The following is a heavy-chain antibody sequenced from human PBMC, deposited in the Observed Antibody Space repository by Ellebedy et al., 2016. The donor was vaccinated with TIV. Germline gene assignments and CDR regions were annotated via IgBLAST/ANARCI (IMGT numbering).Heavy chain of an antibody. J-gene: IGHJ5*02. CDR1: GFTFSDYY. CDR3: ARDARFIDQQHNWFDP. V-gene: IGHV3-11*01. D-gene: IGHD2-2*01. Sequence: GGSLRLSCAASGFTFSDYYMIWIRQAPGKGLEWVSYISNSGSTIYYADSVKGRFTISRDNTKNSLSLQMNSQRVEDTAVYYCARDARFIDQQHNWFDPWGQGTLVTVSS. CDR2: ISNSGSTI.